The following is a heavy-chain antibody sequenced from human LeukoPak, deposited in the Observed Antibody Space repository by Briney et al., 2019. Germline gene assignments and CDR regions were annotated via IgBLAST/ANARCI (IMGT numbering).Heavy chain of an antibody. CDR1: GFTFSSYW. D-gene: IGHD5-12*01. CDR3: AKGGATICDN. CDR2: INSDGSRI. J-gene: IGHJ4*02. Sequence: GGSLRLSCAASGFTFSSYWMHWVRQAPGKGLVWVSRINSDGSRIRYADSVKGRFTISRDNAKNTLHLQMNSLRAEDTAVYYCAKGGATICDNWGQGTLVTVSS. V-gene: IGHV3-74*01.